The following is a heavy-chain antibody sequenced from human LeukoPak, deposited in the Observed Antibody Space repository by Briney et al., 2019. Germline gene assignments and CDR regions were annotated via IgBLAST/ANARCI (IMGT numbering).Heavy chain of an antibody. V-gene: IGHV4-39*07. J-gene: IGHJ4*02. CDR1: RGSVSSSTYY. D-gene: IGHD2-8*01. Sequence: PSETLSLTCTVSRGSVSSSTYYWSWVRQPPGKGLEWIASIYYTGSTYYNPSLKSRVTISLDMSKNESFLTMTSVTGADTAVYFCTAEKNGSPHYWGQGTQVTVSS. CDR2: IYYTGST. CDR3: TAEKNGSPHY.